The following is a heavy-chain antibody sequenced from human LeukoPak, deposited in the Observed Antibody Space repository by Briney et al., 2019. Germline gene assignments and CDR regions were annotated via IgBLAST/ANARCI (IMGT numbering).Heavy chain of an antibody. CDR3: ARDLSDFWSGFFGY. J-gene: IGHJ4*02. V-gene: IGHV3-23*01. CDR2: ISGSGGST. D-gene: IGHD3-3*01. Sequence: TGGSLRLSCAASGFTFSSYAMSWVRQAPGKGLEWVSAISGSGGSTYYADSVKGRFTISRDNSKNTLYLQMNSLRAEDTAVYYCARDLSDFWSGFFGYWGQGTLVTVSS. CDR1: GFTFSSYA.